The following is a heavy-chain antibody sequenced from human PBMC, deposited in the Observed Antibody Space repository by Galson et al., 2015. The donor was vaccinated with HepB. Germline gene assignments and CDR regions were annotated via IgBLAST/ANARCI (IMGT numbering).Heavy chain of an antibody. J-gene: IGHJ5*02. CDR1: GFTFSDYY. CDR2: IYSGGST. CDR3: ARAGWFDP. Sequence: SLRLSCAASGFTFSDYYMSWVRQAPGKGLEWVSVIYSGGSTYYADSVKGRFTISRDNSKNTLYLQMNSLRAEDTAVYYCARAGWFDPWGQGTLVTVSS. V-gene: IGHV3-66*01.